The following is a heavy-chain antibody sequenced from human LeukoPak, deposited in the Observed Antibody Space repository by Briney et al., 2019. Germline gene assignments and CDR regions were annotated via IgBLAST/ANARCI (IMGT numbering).Heavy chain of an antibody. D-gene: IGHD3-9*01. CDR1: GGSISSYY. V-gene: IGHV4-59*01. CDR3: ARRIKYYDILTGENWFDP. Sequence: SETLSLTCTVSGGSISSYYWSWIRQPPGKGLEWIGYIYYSGSTSYNPSLKSRVTISVDTSKNQFSLKLSSVTAADTAVYYCARRIKYYDILTGENWFDPWGQGTLVTVSS. J-gene: IGHJ5*02. CDR2: IYYSGST.